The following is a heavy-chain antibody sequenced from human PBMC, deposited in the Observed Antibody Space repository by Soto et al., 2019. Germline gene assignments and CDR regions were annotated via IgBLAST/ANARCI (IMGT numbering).Heavy chain of an antibody. J-gene: IGHJ6*02. CDR2: IIPIFGTA. D-gene: IGHD1-26*01. CDR3: ARGGSGSYYDSYYGMDV. V-gene: IGHV1-69*01. CDR1: GGTFSSYA. Sequence: QVQLVQSGAEVKKPGSSVKVSCKASGGTFSSYAISWVRQAPGQGLEWMGGIIPIFGTANYAQKFQGRVTITADDSTSTAYRELSSLRSEERAVYYCARGGSGSYYDSYYGMDVWGQGTTVTVSS.